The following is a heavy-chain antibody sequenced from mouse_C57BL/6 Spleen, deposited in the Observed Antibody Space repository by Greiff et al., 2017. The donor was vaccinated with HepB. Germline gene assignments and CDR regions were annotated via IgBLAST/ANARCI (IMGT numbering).Heavy chain of an antibody. Sequence: EVQLVESGGDLVKPGGSLKLSCAASGFTFSSYGMSWVRQTPDKRLEWVATISSGGSYTYYPDSVKGRFTISRDNAKNTLYLQMSSLKSEDTAMYYCARRGDYGGFAYWGQGTLVTVSA. D-gene: IGHD2-4*01. V-gene: IGHV5-6*01. CDR3: ARRGDYGGFAY. J-gene: IGHJ3*01. CDR2: ISSGGSYT. CDR1: GFTFSSYG.